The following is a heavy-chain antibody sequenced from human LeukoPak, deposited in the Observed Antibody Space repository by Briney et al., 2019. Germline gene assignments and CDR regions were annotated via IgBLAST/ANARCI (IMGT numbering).Heavy chain of an antibody. J-gene: IGHJ4*02. Sequence: GGSLRLYCAVSGFSFSSYWMRWVRQAPGKGLEWVSYISSSSSTIYYADSVKGRFTISRDNAKNSLYLQMNSLRAEDTAVYYCARDADGFYFDYWGQGTLVTVSS. CDR3: ARDADGFYFDY. CDR2: ISSSSSTI. CDR1: GFSFSSYW. V-gene: IGHV3-48*04. D-gene: IGHD3-10*01.